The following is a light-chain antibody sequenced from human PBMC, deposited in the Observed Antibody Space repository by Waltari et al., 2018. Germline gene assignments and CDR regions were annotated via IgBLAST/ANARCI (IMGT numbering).Light chain of an antibody. Sequence: SSELTQDPAVSVALGQTVRITCQGDSLRRYYASWYQQRPGQAPVLVLYGHDNRPSGIPVRFSGSSAGNAASLTFTRAQADDAGVYYFLSRDSSSTRVFGGGTTLTV. V-gene: IGLV3-19*01. CDR1: SLRRYY. CDR2: GHD. CDR3: LSRDSSSTRV. J-gene: IGLJ3*02.